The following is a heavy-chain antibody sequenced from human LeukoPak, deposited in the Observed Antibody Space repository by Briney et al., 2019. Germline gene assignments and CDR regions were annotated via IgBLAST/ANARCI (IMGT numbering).Heavy chain of an antibody. V-gene: IGHV3-23*01. CDR3: AKETDQYYYYGMDV. J-gene: IGHJ6*02. CDR1: GFTFSSYA. CDR2: ISGSGGST. Sequence: GGSLRLSCAASGFTFSSYAMSWVRQAPGKGLERVSAISGSGGSTYYADSVKGRFTISRDNSKNTLYLQMNSLRAEDTAVYYCAKETDQYYYYGMDVWGQGTTVTVSS.